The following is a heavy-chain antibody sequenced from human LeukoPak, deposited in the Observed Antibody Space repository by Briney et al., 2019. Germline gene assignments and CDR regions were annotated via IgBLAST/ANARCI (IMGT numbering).Heavy chain of an antibody. CDR3: ARDLIENWPDMVRGVLDY. V-gene: IGHV3-21*01. Sequence: GGSLRLSCAASGFTFSSYSMNWVRQAPGKGLEWVSSISSSSSYIYYADSVKGRFTISRDNAKNSLYLQMNSLRAEDTAVYYCARDLIENWPDMVRGVLDYWGQGTLVTVSS. CDR1: GFTFSSYS. CDR2: ISSSSSYI. D-gene: IGHD3-10*01. J-gene: IGHJ4*02.